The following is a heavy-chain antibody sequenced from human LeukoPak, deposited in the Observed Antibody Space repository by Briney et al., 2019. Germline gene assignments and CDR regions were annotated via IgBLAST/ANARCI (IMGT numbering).Heavy chain of an antibody. Sequence: GGSLRLSCAASGFTFSSYGMHWVRQAPGKGLEWVAVIWYDGGNKYYADSVKGRFTISRDNSKNTLYLQMNSLRAEDTAVYYCARDLDYYYMDVWGKGTTVTVSS. CDR1: GFTFSSYG. J-gene: IGHJ6*03. V-gene: IGHV3-33*01. CDR2: IWYDGGNK. CDR3: ARDLDYYYMDV.